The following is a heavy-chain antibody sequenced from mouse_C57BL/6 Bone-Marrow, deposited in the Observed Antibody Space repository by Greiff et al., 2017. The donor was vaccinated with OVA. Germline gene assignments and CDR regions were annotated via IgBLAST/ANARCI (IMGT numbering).Heavy chain of an antibody. CDR1: GFTFSSYG. CDR3: ARQGDYDGSDYAMDY. Sequence: EVQVVESGGDLVKPGGSLKLSCAASGFTFSSYGMSWVRQTPDKRLEWVATISSGGSYTYYPDRVKGRFPISRDNAKNTLYLQMSSLKSEDTATDYCARQGDYDGSDYAMDYWGQGTSVTVSS. D-gene: IGHD1-1*01. V-gene: IGHV5-6*01. CDR2: ISSGGSYT. J-gene: IGHJ4*01.